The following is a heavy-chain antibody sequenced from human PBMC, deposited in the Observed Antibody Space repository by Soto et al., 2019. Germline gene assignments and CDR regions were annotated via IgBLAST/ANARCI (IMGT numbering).Heavy chain of an antibody. D-gene: IGHD2-15*01. V-gene: IGHV3-30*04. J-gene: IGHJ4*02. Sequence: QVELVESGGGVVQPGTSLRLSCAASGFIFRNYAMHWARQAPGKGLEWVADISYDERNIHYPDSVKGRFTISRDNSKNTLFMQMNNLRSEDTAVYYCARDSSGFDCWGQGTLVTVSS. CDR3: ARDSSGFDC. CDR2: ISYDERNI. CDR1: GFIFRNYA.